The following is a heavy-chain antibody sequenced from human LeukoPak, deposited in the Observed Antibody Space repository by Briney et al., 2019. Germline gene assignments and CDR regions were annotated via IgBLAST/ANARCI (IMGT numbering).Heavy chain of an antibody. V-gene: IGHV1-8*01. J-gene: IGHJ6*02. D-gene: IGHD6-25*01. CDR1: GYTFTSYD. CDR3: ARPPSGGGSHYYYGMDV. Sequence: ASVKVSCKASGYTFTSYDINWVRQATGQGLEWMGWMNANSGNTGYPQKFQGRVTMTRNTSISTAYMELSSLRSEDTAVYYCARPPSGGGSHYYYGMDVWGQGTTVTVS. CDR2: MNANSGNT.